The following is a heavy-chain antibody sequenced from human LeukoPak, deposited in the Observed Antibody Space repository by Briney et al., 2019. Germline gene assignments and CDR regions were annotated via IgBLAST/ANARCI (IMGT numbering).Heavy chain of an antibody. CDR2: IYYSGST. D-gene: IGHD3-3*01. V-gene: IGHV4-59*02. CDR3: ARPAYYDFWSGPSGGFDP. Sequence: PSETLSLTCTVSGGSVTSYYWSWIRQPPGKGLEWVGYIYYSGSTNYNPSLKSRVTISVDTSKNQFSLKLNSVTAADTAVYYCARPAYYDFWSGPSGGFDPWGQGTLVTVSS. J-gene: IGHJ5*02. CDR1: GGSVTSYY.